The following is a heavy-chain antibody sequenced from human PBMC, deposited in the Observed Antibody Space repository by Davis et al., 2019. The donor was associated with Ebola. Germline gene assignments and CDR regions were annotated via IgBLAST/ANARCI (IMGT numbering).Heavy chain of an antibody. CDR3: ARETTVTTSGYYGMDV. D-gene: IGHD4-17*01. Sequence: SETLSLTCTVSGGSISSYYWSWIRQPPGKGLEWIGYTYYSESTYYNPSLKSRVTISVDTSKNQFSLKLSSVTAADTAVYYCARETTVTTSGYYGMDVWGQGTTVTVSS. J-gene: IGHJ6*02. CDR2: TYYSEST. V-gene: IGHV4-59*12. CDR1: GGSISSYY.